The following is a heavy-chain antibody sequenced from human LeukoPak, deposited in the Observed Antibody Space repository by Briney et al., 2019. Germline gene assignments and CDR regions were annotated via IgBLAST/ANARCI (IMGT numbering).Heavy chain of an antibody. V-gene: IGHV3-15*01. D-gene: IGHD2-8*01. Sequence: KAGGSLRLSCAASGFTFSNAWMSWVRQAPGKGLEWVGRIKSKTDGGTTDYAAPVKGRFTISRDDSKNTLYLQMNSLKTEDTAVYYCTARVLAGPWYFDLWGRGTLVTVSS. CDR1: GFTFSNAW. CDR3: TARVLAGPWYFDL. J-gene: IGHJ2*01. CDR2: IKSKTDGGTT.